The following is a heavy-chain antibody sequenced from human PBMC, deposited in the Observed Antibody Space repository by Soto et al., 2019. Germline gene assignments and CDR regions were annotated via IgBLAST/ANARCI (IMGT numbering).Heavy chain of an antibody. CDR3: ARPLWRDDYNWGYFDL. D-gene: IGHD4-4*01. V-gene: IGHV3-30-3*01. Sequence: QVQLVEAGGGVVQPGRSLRLSCAASGFTFSSYAMHWARQAPGKGLEWVAVISYDGSNKYYADSVKGRFTISRDNSKNTLDLQMNSLRAEDTAVYYCARPLWRDDYNWGYFDLWGRGTLVTVSS. J-gene: IGHJ2*01. CDR2: ISYDGSNK. CDR1: GFTFSSYA.